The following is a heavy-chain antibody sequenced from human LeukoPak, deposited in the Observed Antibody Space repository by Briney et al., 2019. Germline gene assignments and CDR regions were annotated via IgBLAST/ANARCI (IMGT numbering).Heavy chain of an antibody. Sequence: PGRSLRLSCAASGFTFSSLAMHWVRQAPGKGLEWVAVISKDGSSNHQADSVKGRFAISRDNSKNTLYLQMDNLRAEDTAVYYCARDLSGSYVFDYLGQGTLVTVSS. CDR2: ISKDGSSN. V-gene: IGHV3-30*09. CDR3: ARDLSGSYVFDY. D-gene: IGHD1-26*01. J-gene: IGHJ4*02. CDR1: GFTFSSLA.